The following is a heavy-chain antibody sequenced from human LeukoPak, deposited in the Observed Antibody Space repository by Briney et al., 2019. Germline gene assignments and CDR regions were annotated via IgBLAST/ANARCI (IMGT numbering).Heavy chain of an antibody. V-gene: IGHV4-4*07. D-gene: IGHD3-10*01. J-gene: IGHJ6*03. CDR2: IYTSGST. Sequence: SETLSLTCNVSGGSISSYYWRWIRQPAGKGLEWIGRIYTSGSTNYNPSLKSRVTMSVDTSKNQFSLKLSSVTAADTAVYYCARVGEADYYGSGRALNYYYYYTDVWGKGTTVTISS. CDR1: GGSISSYY. CDR3: ARVGEADYYGSGRALNYYYYYTDV.